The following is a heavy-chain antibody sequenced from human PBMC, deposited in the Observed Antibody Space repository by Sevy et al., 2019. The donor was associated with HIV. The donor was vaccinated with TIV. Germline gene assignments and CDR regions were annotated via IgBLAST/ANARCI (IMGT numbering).Heavy chain of an antibody. J-gene: IGHJ3*02. D-gene: IGHD4-17*01. V-gene: IGHV6-1*01. CDR2: TYYRSKWYN. Sequence: SQTLSLTCAISGDSVSSNSAAWNWIRQSPSRGLEWLGRTYYRSKWYNDYAVSVKSRITINPDTSKNQFSLQLNSVTPEDTAVYYCAREADYGRDEGSDAFDIWGQGTMVTVSS. CDR3: AREADYGRDEGSDAFDI. CDR1: GDSVSSNSAA.